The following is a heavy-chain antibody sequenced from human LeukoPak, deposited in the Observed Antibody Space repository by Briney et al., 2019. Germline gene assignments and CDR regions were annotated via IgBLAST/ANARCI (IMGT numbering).Heavy chain of an antibody. V-gene: IGHV6-1*01. D-gene: IGHD5-12*01. CDR1: GDSVSSNSAA. CDR2: TYYRSKWYN. CDR3: AREASGKLRWTRGFNWYFDL. J-gene: IGHJ2*01. Sequence: SQTLSLTCAISGDSVSSNSAAWNWIRQSPSRGLEWLGRTYYRSKWYNDYAVSVKSRITINPDTSKNQFSLQLNSVTPEDTAVYYCAREASGKLRWTRGFNWYFDLWGRGTLVTVSS.